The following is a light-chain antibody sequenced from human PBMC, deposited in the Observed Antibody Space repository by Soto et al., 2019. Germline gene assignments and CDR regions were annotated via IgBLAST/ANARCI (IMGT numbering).Light chain of an antibody. CDR3: AVWDDSLNGSVA. V-gene: IGLV1-47*01. CDR1: SSNIGSNF. Sequence: QSVLTQAPSASGTPGQRVTISCSGSSSNIGSNFVYWYQKFPGTAPDQRPSGVPDRFSGSKSGTSASLAISGLRSEDEADYYCAVWDDSLNGSVAFGGGTKLTVL. J-gene: IGLJ2*01.